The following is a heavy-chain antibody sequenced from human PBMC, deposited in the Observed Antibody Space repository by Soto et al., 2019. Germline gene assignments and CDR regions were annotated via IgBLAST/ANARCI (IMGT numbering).Heavy chain of an antibody. V-gene: IGHV4-61*01. J-gene: IGHJ4*02. CDR2: IYYSGST. CDR1: GGSVSIGSYY. Sequence: PSETLSLTCTVSGGSVSIGSYYWSWMRQPPGKGLEWIGYIYYSGSTNYNPSLKSRVPISVDTSKNQFSLKLSSVTASDTAVYYCARVELAAAGTDYVDYWGQGTLVSVSS. CDR3: ARVELAAAGTDYVDY. D-gene: IGHD6-13*01.